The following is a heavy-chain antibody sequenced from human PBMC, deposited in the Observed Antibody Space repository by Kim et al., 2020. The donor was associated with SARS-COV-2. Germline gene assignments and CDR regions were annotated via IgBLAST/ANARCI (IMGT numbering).Heavy chain of an antibody. Sequence: YNPSLKSRVTISVDTSKNQFSLKLSSVTAADTAVYYCATFRGALRWQSDYWGQGTLVTVSS. D-gene: IGHD4-17*01. J-gene: IGHJ4*02. CDR3: ATFRGALRWQSDY. V-gene: IGHV4-39*01.